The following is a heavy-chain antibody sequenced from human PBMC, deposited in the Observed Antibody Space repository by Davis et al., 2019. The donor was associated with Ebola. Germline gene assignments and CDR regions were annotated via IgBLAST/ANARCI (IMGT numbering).Heavy chain of an antibody. CDR2: IKQDGSER. CDR3: AKAGWDIVVVPAAHHTFDY. D-gene: IGHD2-15*01. V-gene: IGHV3-7*01. Sequence: GGSLRLSCAGSGFTFSSYWMSWVRQAPGRGLEWVATIKQDGSERYYVDSVNGRLTISRDNAKTSVHLQMNSLRVEDTALYYCAKAGWDIVVVPAAHHTFDYWGQGTLVTVSS. J-gene: IGHJ4*02. CDR1: GFTFSSYW.